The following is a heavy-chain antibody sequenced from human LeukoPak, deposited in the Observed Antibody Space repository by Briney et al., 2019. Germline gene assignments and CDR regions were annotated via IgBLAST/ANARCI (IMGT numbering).Heavy chain of an antibody. CDR1: GGSISSGGYY. J-gene: IGHJ4*02. D-gene: IGHD5-18*01. CDR3: ARRTAMGCFDY. CDR2: IYYSGST. V-gene: IGHV4-31*03. Sequence: SETLSLTCTVSGGSISSGGYYWSWIREHPVKGLEWIGYIYYSGSTYYHPSLKSRVPISVATSKNQFSLKLSSVTAADTAVYYCARRTAMGCFDYWGQGTLVTVSS.